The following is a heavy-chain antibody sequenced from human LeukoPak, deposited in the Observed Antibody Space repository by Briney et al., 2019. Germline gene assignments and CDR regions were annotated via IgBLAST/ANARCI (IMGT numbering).Heavy chain of an antibody. CDR1: GYTFTSYY. D-gene: IGHD3-10*01. CDR3: ARGYYGSGSYSEYFQH. V-gene: IGHV1-46*01. CDR2: INPSSENT. J-gene: IGHJ1*01. Sequence: GASVKVSCKASGYTFTSYYIHWVRHAPGQGLEWMGVINPSSENTSSTQRFRGRVTMTRDTSTSTVYMELSSLRSEDTAVYYCARGYYGSGSYSEYFQHWGQGTLVTVSS.